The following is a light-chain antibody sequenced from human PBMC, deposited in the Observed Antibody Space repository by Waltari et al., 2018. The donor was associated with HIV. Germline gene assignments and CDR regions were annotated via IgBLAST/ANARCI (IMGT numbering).Light chain of an antibody. V-gene: IGLV2-8*01. CDR1: SSDVGGSNY. Sequence: QSALTQPPSASGSPGQSVTISCTGTSSDVGGSNYVSWYQQHPGKAPKLMIYEVSKRPSGVPDRFSGSKSGNTASLTVSGLQAEDEAEYYCSSYAGSNNVVFGGGTKLTVL. CDR3: SSYAGSNNVV. J-gene: IGLJ2*01. CDR2: EVS.